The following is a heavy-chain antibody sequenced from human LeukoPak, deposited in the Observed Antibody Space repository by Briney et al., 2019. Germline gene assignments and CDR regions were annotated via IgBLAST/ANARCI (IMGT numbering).Heavy chain of an antibody. CDR2: IIPIFGTA. J-gene: IGHJ4*02. V-gene: IGHV1-69*01. CDR3: ASNSGIRGYFDY. CDR1: GGTFSSYA. D-gene: IGHD7-27*01. Sequence: SVKVSCRASGGTFSSYAISWVRQAPGQGLEWMGGIIPIFGTANYAQKFQGRVTITADESTSTAYMELSSLRSEDTAVYYCASNSGIRGYFDYWGQGTLVTVSS.